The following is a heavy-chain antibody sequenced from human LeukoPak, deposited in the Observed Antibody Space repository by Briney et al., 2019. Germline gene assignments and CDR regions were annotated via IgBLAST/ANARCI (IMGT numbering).Heavy chain of an antibody. V-gene: IGHV3-30*18. Sequence: PGRSLRLSCAASAFTFRTYGMHWVRQAPGKGLGWVAVISYDANNKYYADSVKGRFTISRDNSKNTLYLQMNSLRAEDTAVYYCAKDRHPARTDGYYFDYWGQGTLVTVSS. CDR2: ISYDANNK. J-gene: IGHJ4*02. CDR3: AKDRHPARTDGYYFDY. D-gene: IGHD1-14*01. CDR1: AFTFRTYG.